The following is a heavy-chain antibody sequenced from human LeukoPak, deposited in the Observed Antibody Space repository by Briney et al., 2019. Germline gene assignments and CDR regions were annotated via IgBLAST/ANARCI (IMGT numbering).Heavy chain of an antibody. V-gene: IGHV4-39*02. CDR1: GDSISRSHYD. CDR3: VRDYSNFVQGD. J-gene: IGHJ4*02. CDR2: IYYGGEA. D-gene: IGHD4-11*01. Sequence: PSETLSLTCTVYGDSISRSHYDWGWIRQSQGKGMEWIGSIYYGGEAHYNQYRKSRVTIFLDTSKNRFSLNLISVTATDTAVYYCVRDYSNFVQGDWGQGTLVTVSS.